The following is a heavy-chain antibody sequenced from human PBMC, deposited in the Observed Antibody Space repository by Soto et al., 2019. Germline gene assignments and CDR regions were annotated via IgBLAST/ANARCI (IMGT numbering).Heavy chain of an antibody. CDR2: IFSNDDK. Sequence: QITLKESGPTLVKPTQTLTLTCTFSGFSLSISGVGVGWVRQPPGKALEWLALIFSNDDKRYNPSLKSRLTIAEDTSKNQVVLIRTNIDPVDTATYYCSHRRGSGLFGMDVWGQGTTVTVSS. D-gene: IGHD3-10*01. CDR3: SHRRGSGLFGMDV. V-gene: IGHV2-5*01. J-gene: IGHJ6*02. CDR1: GFSLSISGVG.